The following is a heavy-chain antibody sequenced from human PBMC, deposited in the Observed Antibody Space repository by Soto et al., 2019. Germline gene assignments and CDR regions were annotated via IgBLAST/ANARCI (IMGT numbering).Heavy chain of an antibody. CDR1: GFTFSSYA. CDR2: ISYDGSNK. CDR3: ASDGLRVHRVGMDV. D-gene: IGHD3-10*01. Sequence: QVQLVESGGGVVQPGGSLRLSCAASGFTFSSYAMHWVRQAPGKGLEWVAVISYDGSNKYYADSVKGRFTISRDNSKNTLYLQMNSLRAEDTAVYYCASDGLRVHRVGMDVWGQGTTVTVSS. J-gene: IGHJ6*02. V-gene: IGHV3-30-3*01.